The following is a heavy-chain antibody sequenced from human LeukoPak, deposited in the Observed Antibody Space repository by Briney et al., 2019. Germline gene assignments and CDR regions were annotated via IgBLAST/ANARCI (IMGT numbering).Heavy chain of an antibody. Sequence: ASVKVSCKASGYTLTSYGISWVRQAPGQGLEWMGWISAYNGNTNYAQKLQGRVTMTTDTSTSTAYMELRSLRFDDTAVYYCARDYNAGSGAVAGTQGHWFDPWGQGTLVTVSS. D-gene: IGHD6-19*01. CDR2: ISAYNGNT. V-gene: IGHV1-18*01. CDR1: GYTLTSYG. J-gene: IGHJ5*02. CDR3: ARDYNAGSGAVAGTQGHWFDP.